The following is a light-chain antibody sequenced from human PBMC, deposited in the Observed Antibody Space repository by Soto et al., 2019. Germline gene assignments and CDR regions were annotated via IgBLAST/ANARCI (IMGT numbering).Light chain of an antibody. Sequence: EIVLTQSPATLSLSPGERATLSCRASQSVSSYLAWYQQTPGQAPRLLIYDASNRATAIPARFSGSGSGTDFTLTVSSLEPEDFAVEYCQQGSYWPPYTVGQGTKLEIK. V-gene: IGKV3-11*01. J-gene: IGKJ2*01. CDR2: DAS. CDR3: QQGSYWPPYT. CDR1: QSVSSY.